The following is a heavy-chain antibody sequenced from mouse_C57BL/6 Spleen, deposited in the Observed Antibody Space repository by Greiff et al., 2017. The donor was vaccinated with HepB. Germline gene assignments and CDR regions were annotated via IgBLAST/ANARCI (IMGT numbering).Heavy chain of an antibody. V-gene: IGHV1-63*01. CDR2: IYPGGGYT. CDR3: ARERLTFMDY. J-gene: IGHJ4*01. Sequence: VQLQESGAELVRPGTSVKMSCKASGYTFTNYWIGWAKQRPGHGLEWIGDIYPGGGYTNYNEKFKGKATLTADKSSSTAYMQFSSLTSEDSAIYYCARERLTFMDYWGQGTSVTVSS. CDR1: GYTFTNYW. D-gene: IGHD3-2*02.